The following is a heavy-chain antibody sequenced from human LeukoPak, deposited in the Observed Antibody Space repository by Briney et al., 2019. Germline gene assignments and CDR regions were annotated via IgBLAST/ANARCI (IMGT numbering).Heavy chain of an antibody. CDR2: INHGGST. J-gene: IGHJ4*02. D-gene: IGHD3-9*01. CDR3: ARGILADY. Sequence: SETLSLTCAVSGGSFSGHYWNWIRQPPGKGLEWIGEINHGGSTNYNPSLKSRVTISVDTSQNQFSLRLSSVTAADTAVYYCARGILADYWGQGTLVTVSS. CDR1: GGSFSGHY. V-gene: IGHV4-34*01.